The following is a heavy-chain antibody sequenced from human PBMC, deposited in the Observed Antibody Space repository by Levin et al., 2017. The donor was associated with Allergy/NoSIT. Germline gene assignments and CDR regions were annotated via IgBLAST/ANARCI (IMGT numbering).Heavy chain of an antibody. J-gene: IGHJ3*02. D-gene: IGHD7-27*01. Sequence: PGGSLRLSCKTSGSTFTGYYIHWLRQAPGQGLEWMGRIHPNSGATNYAQRFHGRVSMTKDTSINTAYMELDRLRPDDTAVYYCARVKPTGGDPFDIWGQGTVVTVSS. CDR3: ARVKPTGGDPFDI. V-gene: IGHV1-2*06. CDR1: GSTFTGYY. CDR2: IHPNSGAT.